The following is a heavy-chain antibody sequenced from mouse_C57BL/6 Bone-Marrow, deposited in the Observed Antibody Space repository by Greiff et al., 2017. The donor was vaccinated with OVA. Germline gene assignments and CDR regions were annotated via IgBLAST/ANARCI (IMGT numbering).Heavy chain of an antibody. CDR1: GFNIKDDY. CDR3: TFFYGSSYLGV. Sequence: VQLQQPGAELVRPGASVKLSCTASGFNIKDDYMHWVKQRPEQGLEWIGWIDPENGDTEYASKFQGKATITADPSSNTAYLQLSSLTSEDTAVYCCTFFYGSSYLGVWGKGTTVTVSS. D-gene: IGHD1-1*01. J-gene: IGHJ1*03. CDR2: IDPENGDT. V-gene: IGHV14-4*01.